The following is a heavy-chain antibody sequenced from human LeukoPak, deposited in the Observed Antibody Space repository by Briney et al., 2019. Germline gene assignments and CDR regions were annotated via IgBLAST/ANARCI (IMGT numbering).Heavy chain of an antibody. CDR2: IYYSGST. V-gene: IGHV4-59*01. D-gene: IGHD2-21*02. CDR1: GGSISSYY. J-gene: IGHJ3*02. Sequence: SETLSLTCTVSGGSISSYYWSWIRQPPGKGLEWIGYIYYSGSTNYNPSLKSRVTISVDTSKNQFSLKLSSVTAADTAVYYCARTVVVTAYDAFDIRGQGTMVTVSS. CDR3: ARTVVVTAYDAFDI.